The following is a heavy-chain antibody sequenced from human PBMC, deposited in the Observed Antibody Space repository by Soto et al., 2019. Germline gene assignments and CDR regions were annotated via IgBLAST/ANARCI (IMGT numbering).Heavy chain of an antibody. Sequence: VKVSCKASGYTFTSYVISWVRQAPGQGLEWMGWISAYNGNTNYAQKLQGRVTMTTDTSTSTAYMELRSLRSDDTAVYYCARAIQPSSPWNQFDYWGQGTLVTVS. J-gene: IGHJ4*02. CDR1: GYTFTSYV. D-gene: IGHD1-1*01. CDR2: ISAYNGNT. CDR3: ARAIQPSSPWNQFDY. V-gene: IGHV1-18*01.